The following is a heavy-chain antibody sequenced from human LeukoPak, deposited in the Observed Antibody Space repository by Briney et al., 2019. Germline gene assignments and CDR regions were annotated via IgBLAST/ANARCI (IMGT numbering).Heavy chain of an antibody. J-gene: IGHJ4*02. CDR1: GFTFSSYA. CDR3: AKDHDSSGYYYDY. D-gene: IGHD3-22*01. Sequence: GGSLRLSCAASGFTFSSYAMTWVRQAPGKGPGWVSTISGSGGSTYYADSVKGRFTISRDNSKNTLYLQMNSLRAEDTAVYYCAKDHDSSGYYYDYWGQGTLVTVSS. CDR2: ISGSGGST. V-gene: IGHV3-23*01.